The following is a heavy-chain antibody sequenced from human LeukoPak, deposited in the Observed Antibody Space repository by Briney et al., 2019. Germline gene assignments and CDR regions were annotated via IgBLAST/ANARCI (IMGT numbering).Heavy chain of an antibody. J-gene: IGHJ3*02. CDR3: ARVTAAGPNDAFDI. Sequence: ASMKVSCKASGYTLTAYYLHWVRQAPGQGLEWMGRINPNSGGTTYAQKFQGRVTMTRDTSIGTAYMELSSLRSDDTAVYYCARVTAAGPNDAFDIWGQGTMVTVSS. CDR2: INPNSGGT. D-gene: IGHD6-13*01. V-gene: IGHV1-2*06. CDR1: GYTLTAYY.